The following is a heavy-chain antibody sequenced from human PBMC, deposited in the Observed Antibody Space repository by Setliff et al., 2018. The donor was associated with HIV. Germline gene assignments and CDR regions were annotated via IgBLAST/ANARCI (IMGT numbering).Heavy chain of an antibody. J-gene: IGHJ4*02. Sequence: PSETLSLTCTVSGGSINSYYRSWIRQPPGKGLEWIGNIYYSGRTDYNPSLKSRVTISVDTSKNQFSLKLRSVTAADTAVYYCAQLGMVDDFDYWGQGTLVTVSS. CDR1: GGSINSYY. D-gene: IGHD1-1*01. CDR3: AQLGMVDDFDY. V-gene: IGHV4-59*01. CDR2: IYYSGRT.